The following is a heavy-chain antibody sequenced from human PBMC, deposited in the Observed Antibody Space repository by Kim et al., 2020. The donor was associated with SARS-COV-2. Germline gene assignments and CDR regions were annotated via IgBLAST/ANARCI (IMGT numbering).Heavy chain of an antibody. V-gene: IGHV3-7*01. Sequence: GGSLRLSCAASGFTFSSYWMSWVRQAPGKGLEWVANIKQDGSEKYYVDSVKGRFTISRDNAKNSLYLQMNSLRAEDTAVYYCARDHIVVVPAAIRDKSYYYYYGLDVWGQGTTVTVSS. D-gene: IGHD2-2*02. CDR3: ARDHIVVVPAAIRDKSYYYYYGLDV. CDR1: GFTFSSYW. CDR2: IKQDGSEK. J-gene: IGHJ6*02.